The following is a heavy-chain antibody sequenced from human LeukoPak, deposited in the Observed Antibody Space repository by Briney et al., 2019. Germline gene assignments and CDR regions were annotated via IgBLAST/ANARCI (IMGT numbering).Heavy chain of an antibody. CDR3: ARRGSYYAGDAFDI. V-gene: IGHV1-18*01. D-gene: IGHD1-26*01. J-gene: IGHJ3*02. CDR1: GYTFTSYG. Sequence: ASVKVSCTASGYTFTSYGISWVRQAPGQGLEWMGWISAYNGNTNYAQKLQGRVTMATDTSTSTAYMELRSLRSDDTAVYYCARRGSYYAGDAFDIWGQGTMVTVSS. CDR2: ISAYNGNT.